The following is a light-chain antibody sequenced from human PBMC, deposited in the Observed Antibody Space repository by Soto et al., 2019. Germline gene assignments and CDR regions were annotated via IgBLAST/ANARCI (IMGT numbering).Light chain of an antibody. V-gene: IGKV3-15*01. Sequence: EIWMTQSPASLSVSPGERVTLSCRASQSVTSSVAWYQQKPGQAPRLLIYGASTRASGLPARFSGSGSGTEYTLTISSLQSEDFGVYYCQQYNNWPPKISFGGGTKVDIK. CDR2: GAS. CDR3: QQYNNWPPKIS. CDR1: QSVTSS. J-gene: IGKJ4*01.